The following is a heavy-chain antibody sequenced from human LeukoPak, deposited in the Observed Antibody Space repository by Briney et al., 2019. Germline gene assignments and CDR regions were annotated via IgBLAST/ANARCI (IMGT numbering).Heavy chain of an antibody. J-gene: IGHJ4*02. Sequence: GGSLRLSCAASGFTFSSYGMSWVRQAPGKGLEWVSSISSTNTYIDYADSLKGRFTISRDNANNSLFLQMDSLRAEDTAIYYCARGSTYSSSPFDYWGQGILVTVSS. CDR1: GFTFSSYG. CDR2: ISSTNTYI. CDR3: ARGSTYSSSPFDY. V-gene: IGHV3-21*01. D-gene: IGHD6-6*01.